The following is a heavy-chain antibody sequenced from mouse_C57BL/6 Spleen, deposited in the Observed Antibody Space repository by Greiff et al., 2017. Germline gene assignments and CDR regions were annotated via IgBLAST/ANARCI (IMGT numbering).Heavy chain of an antibody. CDR2: IHPTNGGT. CDR1: GYTFTDYS. V-gene: IGHV1-18*01. Sequence: EVKLLESGPELVKPGASVKIPCKASGYTFTDYSMDWVKQSHGKSLEWIGDIHPTNGGTIYNQKFKGKATLTVDKSSSTAYMELRSLTSDDTAVDYCATPKLRRLDYAMDYWGQGTLVTVSA. J-gene: IGHJ3*01. D-gene: IGHD6-5*01. CDR3: ATPKLRRLDYAMDY.